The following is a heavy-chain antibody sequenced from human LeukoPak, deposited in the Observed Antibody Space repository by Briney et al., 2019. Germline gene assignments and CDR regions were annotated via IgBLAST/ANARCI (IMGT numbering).Heavy chain of an antibody. D-gene: IGHD3-9*01. V-gene: IGHV3-30*04. CDR2: ISYDGSNK. CDR1: GFTFSSYA. J-gene: IGHJ4*02. CDR3: ARGATTGYYPY. Sequence: PGRSLRLSCAASGFTFSSYAMHWVRQAPGKRLEWVAVISYDGSNKYYADSVKGRFTISRDNSKNTLYLQMNSLTAEDTAVYYCARGATTGYYPYWGQGTLVTVSS.